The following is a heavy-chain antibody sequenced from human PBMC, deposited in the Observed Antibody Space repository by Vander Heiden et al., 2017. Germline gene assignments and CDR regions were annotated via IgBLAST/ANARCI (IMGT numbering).Heavy chain of an antibody. D-gene: IGHD3-3*01. CDR2: IYPGDSDT. V-gene: IGHV5-51*01. Sequence: EVQLVQSGAEVKKPGESLKISCKGSGYSFTSYWIGWLRQMPGKGLDWMGIIYPGDSDTRYSPSFQGQVTISADKSISTAYLQWSSLKASDTAMYYCARLDHYDCWNPHYFDYWGQGTLVTVSS. CDR1: GYSFTSYW. CDR3: ARLDHYDCWNPHYFDY. J-gene: IGHJ4*02.